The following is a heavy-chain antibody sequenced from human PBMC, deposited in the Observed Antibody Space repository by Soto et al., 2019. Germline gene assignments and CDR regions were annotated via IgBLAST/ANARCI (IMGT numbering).Heavy chain of an antibody. CDR2: IYFTGAT. CDR3: ASIPRRGYSYGIDD. V-gene: IGHV4-31*03. Sequence: QMQLQESGPGLVKPSQTLSLTCNVSGGSISSGTSYWTWIRQHPGEGLEWIGHIYFTGATYSNPSLRSRLTMSVDTSKNQFSLKLTSVTAADTATYYCASIPRRGYSYGIDDWGQGTLVTVSS. J-gene: IGHJ4*02. CDR1: GGSISSGTSY. D-gene: IGHD2-21*02.